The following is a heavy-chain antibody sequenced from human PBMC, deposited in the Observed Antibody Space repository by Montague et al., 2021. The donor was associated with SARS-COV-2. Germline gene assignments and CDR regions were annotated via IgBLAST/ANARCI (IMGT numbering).Heavy chain of an antibody. V-gene: IGHV4-34*01. J-gene: IGHJ6*02. Sequence: SETLSLTCAVYGGSFSGYYWSWIRQPPGKGLEWIGEINHSGSTNYNPSLKSRVTISVDTSKNQFSLKLSSVTAAATAVYYCARGSWHSVVVTAIRDGYYGMDVWGQGTTVTVSS. D-gene: IGHD2-21*02. CDR1: GGSFSGYY. CDR2: INHSGST. CDR3: ARGSWHSVVVTAIRDGYYGMDV.